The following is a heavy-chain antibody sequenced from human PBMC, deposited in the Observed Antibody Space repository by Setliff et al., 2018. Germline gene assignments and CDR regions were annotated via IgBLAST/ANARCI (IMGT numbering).Heavy chain of an antibody. J-gene: IGHJ4*02. V-gene: IGHV4-38-2*02. CDR1: GYSISSGYY. CDR2: IYHSGST. Sequence: PSETLSLTCTVSGYSISSGYYWGWIRQPPGKGLEWIGSIYHSGSTYYNPSLKSRVTISMDTSKNQFSLKVSSVTAADTAVYYCAGSFSRREKFLLDYWGQGALVTVSS. CDR3: AGSFSRREKFLLDY.